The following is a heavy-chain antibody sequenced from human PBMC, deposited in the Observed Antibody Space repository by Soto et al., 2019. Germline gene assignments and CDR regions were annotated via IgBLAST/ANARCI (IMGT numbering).Heavy chain of an antibody. CDR1: GYTFPSYA. CDR2: INAGNGNT. D-gene: IGHD3-10*01. V-gene: IGHV1-3*01. J-gene: IGHJ6*02. CDR3: ARGRRGYYYYYGMDV. Sequence: ASGQVSCQPSGYTFPSYAMNLLRQASVQRLEWMGWINAGNGNTKYSQKFQGRVTITRDTSASTAYMELSSLRSEDTAVYYCARGRRGYYYYYGMDVWGQGTTVTVSS.